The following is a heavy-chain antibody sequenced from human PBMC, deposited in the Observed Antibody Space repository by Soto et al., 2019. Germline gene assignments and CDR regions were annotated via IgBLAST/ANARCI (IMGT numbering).Heavy chain of an antibody. CDR2: ISSSSSYI. V-gene: IGHV3-21*05. J-gene: IGHJ6*02. CDR3: ARDFEDIVVVVAATPGSGMDV. D-gene: IGHD2-15*01. Sequence: PGGSLRLSCAASGFTFSSYEMNWVRQAPGKGLEWVSYISSSSSYIYYADSVKGRFTISRDNAKNSLYLQMNSLRAEDTAVYYCARDFEDIVVVVAATPGSGMDVWGQGTTVTVSS. CDR1: GFTFSSYE.